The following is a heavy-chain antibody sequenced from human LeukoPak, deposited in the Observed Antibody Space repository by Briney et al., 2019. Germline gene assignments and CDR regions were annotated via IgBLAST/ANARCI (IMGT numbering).Heavy chain of an antibody. Sequence: GGSLRLSCAASGFTLSSHDVHWVRQVPGKGLEWISAINVAGNTYYSDCVKGRFSVSRDNAKNSVHLQMTSLRAGDTAVYHCAREPDVYGSWYFDLWGRGTQVTVSS. D-gene: IGHD2-8*01. CDR3: AREPDVYGSWYFDL. CDR1: GFTLSSHD. CDR2: INVAGNT. J-gene: IGHJ2*01. V-gene: IGHV3-13*01.